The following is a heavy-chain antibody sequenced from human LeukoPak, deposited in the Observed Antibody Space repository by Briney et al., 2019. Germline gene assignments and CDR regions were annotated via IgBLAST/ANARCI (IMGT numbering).Heavy chain of an antibody. J-gene: IGHJ4*02. V-gene: IGHV3-23*01. D-gene: IGHD3-16*01. CDR3: AKGGGIFDY. Sequence: GGSLRLSCVASGLTFSTYAMSWVRQAPGKGLEWLSAIGGSDGSTYYADSVKGRFTISRDTSKNTLYLQMNSLRAEDTAVYYCAKGGGIFDYWGQGTLVTVSS. CDR1: GLTFSTYA. CDR2: IGGSDGST.